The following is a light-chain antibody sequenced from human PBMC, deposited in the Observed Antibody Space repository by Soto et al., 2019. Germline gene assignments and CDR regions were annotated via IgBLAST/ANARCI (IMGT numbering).Light chain of an antibody. CDR1: QSVSSY. CDR3: QQYFNSPRT. CDR2: DAS. J-gene: IGKJ1*01. Sequence: EIVLTQSPATLSLSPGERVTLSCRASQSVSSYLAWYQQKPGQAPRLLIYDASSRATGTPARFSGSGSGTDFTLTISSLQAEDVAVYYCQQYFNSPRTFGHGTKVEIK. V-gene: IGKV3-11*01.